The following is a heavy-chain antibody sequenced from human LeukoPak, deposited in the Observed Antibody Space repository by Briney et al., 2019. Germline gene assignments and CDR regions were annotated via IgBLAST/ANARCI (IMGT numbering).Heavy chain of an antibody. J-gene: IGHJ4*02. D-gene: IGHD6-13*01. CDR2: INPSGGST. Sequence: ASVKVSCKASGYTFTNHYMHWVRQAPGQGLEWMGIINPSGGSTSYAQKFQGRVTMTTDTSTSTAYMELRSLRSDDTAVYYCAREMMGSSSWYDLDYWGQGTLVTVSS. CDR3: AREMMGSSSWYDLDY. CDR1: GYTFTNHY. V-gene: IGHV1-46*01.